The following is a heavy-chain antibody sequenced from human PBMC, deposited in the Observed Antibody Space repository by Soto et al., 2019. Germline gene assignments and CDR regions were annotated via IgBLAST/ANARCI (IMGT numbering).Heavy chain of an antibody. Sequence: SETLSLTCAVSGGSVSSGVFSWNWIRQPPGQGLEWIGYISHGGSPHYTPSLRSRVSISVDRSTNVISLNLTSMTPADTAVYFCVRAHSYYAMHVCGQGTTATVYS. CDR2: ISHGGSP. V-gene: IGHV4-30-2*01. J-gene: IGHJ6*02. CDR1: GGSVSSGVFS. CDR3: VRAHSYYAMHV.